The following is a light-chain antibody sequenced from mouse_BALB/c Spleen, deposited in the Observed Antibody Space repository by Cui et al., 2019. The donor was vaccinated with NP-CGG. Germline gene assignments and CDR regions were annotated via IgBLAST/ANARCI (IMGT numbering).Light chain of an antibody. CDR2: GTN. Sequence: QALLTQESALTTSPGETVTLTCRSNTGTVTTSNYANWVQEKPDHLFTGLIGGTNNRVPGVPARFSGSLIGDKAALTITGAQTEDEAIYFCALWYSNHWVFGGGTKLTVL. CDR3: ALWYSNHWV. CDR1: TGTVTTSNY. J-gene: IGLJ1*01. V-gene: IGLV1*01.